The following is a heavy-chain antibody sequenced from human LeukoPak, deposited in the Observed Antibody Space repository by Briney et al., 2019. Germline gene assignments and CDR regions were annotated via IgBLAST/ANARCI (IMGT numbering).Heavy chain of an antibody. CDR1: GYIFTAYY. CDR3: ARDTWFGNYYLDV. D-gene: IGHD3-10*01. Sequence: GASVKVSCKASGYIFTAYYVHWVRQAPGQGLEWMGWIHPKSGDTNFAQRFQGRVTLTSDTTLNTIYEELSGLRSDDTAIYYCARDTWFGNYYLDVWGSGTTVTVSS. V-gene: IGHV1-2*02. J-gene: IGHJ6*03. CDR2: IHPKSGDT.